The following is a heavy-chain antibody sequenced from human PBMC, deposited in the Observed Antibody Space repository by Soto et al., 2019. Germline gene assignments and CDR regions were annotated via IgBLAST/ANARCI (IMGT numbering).Heavy chain of an antibody. CDR3: PRVATACIYAFDI. Sequence: QVQLVESGGGLVKPGGSLRLSCAASGFTFSDYYMSWIRQAPGKGLEGVSYFSSSGSTIYYADSLKGRFTISRDNANNPLYLQMNSLRAEDTAVYYWPRVATACIYAFDIWGQGTMVTVSS. J-gene: IGHJ3*02. V-gene: IGHV3-11*01. CDR2: FSSSGSTI. CDR1: GFTFSDYY. D-gene: IGHD5-12*01.